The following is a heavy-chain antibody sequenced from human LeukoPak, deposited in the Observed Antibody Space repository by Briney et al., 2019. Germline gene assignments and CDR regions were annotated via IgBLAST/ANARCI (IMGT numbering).Heavy chain of an antibody. D-gene: IGHD3-22*01. J-gene: IGHJ3*02. Sequence: LGESLKISCKGSGYSFTSYCIGWVRQMPGKGLEWMGIIYPSDSDTRYSPSFQGQVTISADKSISTAYLQWSSLKASDTAMYYCARPDYYDSSGYYYVGAFDIWGQGTMVTVSS. CDR1: GYSFTSYC. V-gene: IGHV5-51*01. CDR3: ARPDYYDSSGYYYVGAFDI. CDR2: IYPSDSDT.